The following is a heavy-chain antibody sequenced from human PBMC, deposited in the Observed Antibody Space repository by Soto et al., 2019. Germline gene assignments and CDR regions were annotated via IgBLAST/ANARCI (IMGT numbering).Heavy chain of an antibody. CDR3: ARDVPEPGIAVAVNY. CDR1: GYTFTSYY. D-gene: IGHD6-19*01. CDR2: INPSGGST. J-gene: IGHJ4*02. V-gene: IGHV1-46*01. Sequence: ASVKVSCKASGYTFTSYYMHWVRQAPGQGLEWMGIINPSGGSTSYAQKFQGRVTMTRDTSTSTAYMELRSLRSDDTAVYYCARDVPEPGIAVAVNYWGQGTLVTVSS.